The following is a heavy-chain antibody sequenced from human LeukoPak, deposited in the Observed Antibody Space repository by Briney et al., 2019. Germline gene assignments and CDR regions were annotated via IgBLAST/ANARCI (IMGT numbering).Heavy chain of an antibody. V-gene: IGHV4-4*07. Sequence: SETLSLTCTVSGGSISSYYWSWIRQPAGKGLEWIGRIYTSGSTNYNPSLKSRVTMSVDTSKNQFSLKLSSVTAADTAVYYCARDLISILTGSGWFDPWGQGTLVTVSS. CDR3: ARDLISILTGSGWFDP. CDR1: GGSISSYY. D-gene: IGHD3-9*01. CDR2: IYTSGST. J-gene: IGHJ5*02.